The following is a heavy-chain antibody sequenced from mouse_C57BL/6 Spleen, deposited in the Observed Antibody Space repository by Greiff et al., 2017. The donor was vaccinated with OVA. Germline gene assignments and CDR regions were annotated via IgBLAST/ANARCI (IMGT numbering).Heavy chain of an antibody. CDR3: ARSRDYYGSSYGFDY. J-gene: IGHJ2*01. V-gene: IGHV1-82*01. Sequence: VKLVESGPELVKPGASVKISCKASGYAFSSSWMNWVKQRPGKGLEWIGRIYPGDGDTNYNGKFKGKATLTADKSSSTAYMQLSSLTSEDSAVYFCARSRDYYGSSYGFDYWGQGTTLTVSS. CDR2: IYPGDGDT. CDR1: GYAFSSSW. D-gene: IGHD1-1*01.